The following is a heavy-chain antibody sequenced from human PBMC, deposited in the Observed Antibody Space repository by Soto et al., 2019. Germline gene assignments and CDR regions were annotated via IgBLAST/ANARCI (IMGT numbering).Heavy chain of an antibody. D-gene: IGHD5-12*01. J-gene: IGHJ6*02. V-gene: IGHV4-59*01. Sequence: QVQLQESGPGLVKPSETLSLTCTVSGGSISSYYWSWIRQPPGKGLEWIGYIYYSGSTNYNPSLKRRVTISVDTSKNQFSLKLSSVTAADTAVYYCARGDKADIVATITYGYYYGMDVWGQGTTVTVSS. CDR2: IYYSGST. CDR1: GGSISSYY. CDR3: ARGDKADIVATITYGYYYGMDV.